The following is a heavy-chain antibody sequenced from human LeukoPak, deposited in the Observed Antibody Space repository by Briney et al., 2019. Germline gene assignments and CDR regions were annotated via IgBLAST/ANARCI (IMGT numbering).Heavy chain of an antibody. CDR1: GFTFSNYW. CDR2: IYVDRRTT. Sequence: GGSLRLSCVASGFTFSNYWMHWVRQPPGKGLVWVSRIYVDRRTTNYADSVKGRFTISRDNAKNTVYLEMNSLSVEDTATYYCIRDFRSADLWGQGTLVTVTS. V-gene: IGHV3-74*01. CDR3: IRDFRSADL. J-gene: IGHJ5*02.